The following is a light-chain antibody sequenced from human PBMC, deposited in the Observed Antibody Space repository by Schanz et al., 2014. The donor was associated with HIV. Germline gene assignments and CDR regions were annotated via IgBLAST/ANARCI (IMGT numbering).Light chain of an antibody. CDR2: GAS. CDR3: QQYGSSPPIT. CDR1: QRVSSSY. V-gene: IGKV3-20*01. J-gene: IGKJ5*01. Sequence: EIVLTQSPGILSLSPGENATVSCRASQRVSSSYFAWYQQQPGQGPRLVIFGASSRATGIPDRFSGSGSGTDFTLTISRLEPEDFAVYYCQQYGSSPPITFGQGTRLEIK.